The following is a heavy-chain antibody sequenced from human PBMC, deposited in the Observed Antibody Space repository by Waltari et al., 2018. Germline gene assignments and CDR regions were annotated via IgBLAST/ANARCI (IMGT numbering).Heavy chain of an antibody. CDR1: GYTLTELS. Sequence: QVQLVQSGAEVKKPGASVKVSCKVSGYTLTELSMHWVRQAPGKGLEWMGGFDPEDGETIYAQKFQGRVTMTEDTSTDTAYMELSSLRSEDTAVYYCATPGGAARPGEWYFDLWGRGTLVTVSS. CDR3: ATPGGAARPGEWYFDL. V-gene: IGHV1-24*01. CDR2: FDPEDGET. D-gene: IGHD6-6*01. J-gene: IGHJ2*01.